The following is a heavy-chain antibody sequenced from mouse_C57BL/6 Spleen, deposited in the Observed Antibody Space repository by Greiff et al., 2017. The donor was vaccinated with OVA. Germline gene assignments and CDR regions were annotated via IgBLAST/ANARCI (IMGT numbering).Heavy chain of an antibody. CDR3: ARGSLRPYFDY. CDR1: GYTFTSYW. Sequence: VQLQQPGAELVKPGASVKLSCKASGYTFTSYWMQWVKQRPGQGLEWIGEIDPSDSYTNYNQKFKGKATLTVDTSSSTAYMQLSSLTSEYSAVYYCARGSLRPYFDYWGQGTTLTVSS. J-gene: IGHJ2*01. V-gene: IGHV1-50*01. D-gene: IGHD1-1*01. CDR2: IDPSDSYT.